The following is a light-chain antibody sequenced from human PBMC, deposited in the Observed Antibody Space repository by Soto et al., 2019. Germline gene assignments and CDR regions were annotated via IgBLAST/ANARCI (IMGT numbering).Light chain of an antibody. CDR1: QSVSSTY. CDR2: GAS. Sequence: EIVMTQSPATLSVSPGERATFSCRASQSVSSTYLAWYQQKPGQAPRLLIFGASNRATGIPDRFSGSGSGTEFTLTISRLEPEDFAVYYCQQFENSRLTFGGGTKV. J-gene: IGKJ4*01. CDR3: QQFENSRLT. V-gene: IGKV3-20*01.